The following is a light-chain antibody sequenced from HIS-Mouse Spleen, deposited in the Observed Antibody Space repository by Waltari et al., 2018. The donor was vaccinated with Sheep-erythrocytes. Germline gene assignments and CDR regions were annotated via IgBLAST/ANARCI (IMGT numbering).Light chain of an antibody. CDR1: SSDVGSYNL. J-gene: IGLJ2*01. CDR3: CSYAGSSTLV. CDR2: EGR. V-gene: IGLV2-23*01. Sequence: QSALTQPASVSGSPGQSITISCTGTSSDVGSYNLVPWYQQHPGKAPKPIIYEGRKRPAGVSNRCSGSKSGNTASLTISGLQAEDEADYYCCSYAGSSTLVFGGGTKLTVL.